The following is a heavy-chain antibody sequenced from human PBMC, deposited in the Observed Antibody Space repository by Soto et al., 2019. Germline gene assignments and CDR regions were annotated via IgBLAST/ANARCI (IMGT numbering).Heavy chain of an antibody. CDR3: ATRPSVAGTLDY. V-gene: IGHV1-69*02. J-gene: IGHJ4*02. CDR2: IIPILGIA. CDR1: GGTFSSYT. Sequence: QVQLVQSGAEVKKPGSSVKVSCKASGGTFSSYTISWVRQAPGQGLEWMGRIIPILGIANYAQKFQGRVTITADKSTSTAYMELSSLRSEDTAVYYCATRPSVAGTLDYWGQGTLVTVSS. D-gene: IGHD6-19*01.